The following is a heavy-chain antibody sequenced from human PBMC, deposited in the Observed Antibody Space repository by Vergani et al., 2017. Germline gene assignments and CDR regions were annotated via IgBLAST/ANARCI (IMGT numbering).Heavy chain of an antibody. J-gene: IGHJ4*02. CDR3: GKGCGNYN. Sequence: EVQLLQSEGAVVQPGGSLRLSCVASGFTFSSYAMRWVRQGHGQGLEWVSSIKITGDSIDYADSVKGRFTISRDNSKNTLYLQMNSLRVEYTAVYYCGKGCGNYNWGQGTLVTVSS. CDR1: GFTFSSYA. V-gene: IGHV3-23*01. D-gene: IGHD5-24*01. CDR2: IKITGDSI.